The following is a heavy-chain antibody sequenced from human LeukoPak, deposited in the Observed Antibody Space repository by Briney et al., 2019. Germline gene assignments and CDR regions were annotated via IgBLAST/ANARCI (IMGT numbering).Heavy chain of an antibody. V-gene: IGHV3-15*01. D-gene: IGHD1-26*01. Sequence: GGSLRLSCAASGFTFSNAWMSWVRQAPGKGLEWVGRIKSKTDGGTTDYAAPVKGRFTISRDDSKNTLYLQMNSLKTEDTAVYYCTTHGPYSGSYYFDYWGQGTLVTVSS. CDR3: TTHGPYSGSYYFDY. J-gene: IGHJ4*02. CDR1: GFTFSNAW. CDR2: IKSKTDGGTT.